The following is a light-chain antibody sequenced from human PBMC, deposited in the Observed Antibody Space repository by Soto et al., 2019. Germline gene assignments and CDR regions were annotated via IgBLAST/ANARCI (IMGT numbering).Light chain of an antibody. V-gene: IGLV2-11*01. CDR2: DVS. CDR1: SSDVGGYTY. CDR3: CSSAGRYTYV. Sequence: QSALTQPRSVSGSPGQSVSISCTGTSSDVGGYTYVSWYQQHPGKAPKVMIYDVSKRPSGVPDRFSGSKSGNTASLTISGLQSEDEADYYCCSSAGRYTYVFGTGTKLTVL. J-gene: IGLJ1*01.